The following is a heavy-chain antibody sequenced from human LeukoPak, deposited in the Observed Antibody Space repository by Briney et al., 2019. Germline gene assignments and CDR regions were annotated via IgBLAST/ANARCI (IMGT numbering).Heavy chain of an antibody. CDR3: ARRGYSGSYSDY. J-gene: IGHJ4*02. D-gene: IGHD1-26*01. Sequence: SETLSLTCSVSGGSITSYYWGWIRQPPGKGLEWIGIIYYSGSTYYNPSLKSRVTISVDTSKNQFSLKLSSVTAADTAVYYCARRGYSGSYSDYWGQGTLVTVSS. CDR1: GGSITSYY. CDR2: IYYSGST. V-gene: IGHV4-39*01.